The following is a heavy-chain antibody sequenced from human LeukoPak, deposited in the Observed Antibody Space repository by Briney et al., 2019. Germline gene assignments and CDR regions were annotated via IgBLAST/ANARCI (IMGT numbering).Heavy chain of an antibody. CDR2: ISSSSTYI. Sequence: GGSLRLSCEGSAFIFSGHWMNWVRQAPGKGLEWVSSISSSSTYIYYAGSVKGRFTISRDNAKNSLYLQMNSLRAEDTAVYYCARDPPSFQYWGQGTLVTVSS. J-gene: IGHJ1*01. CDR1: AFIFSGHW. V-gene: IGHV3-21*01. CDR3: ARDPPSFQY.